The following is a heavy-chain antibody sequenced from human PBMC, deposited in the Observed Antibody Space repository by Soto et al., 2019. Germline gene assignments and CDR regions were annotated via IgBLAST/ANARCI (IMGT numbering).Heavy chain of an antibody. CDR2: IIPILGIA. CDR1: GGTFSSYT. CDR3: ARDGYSGSWYPTGSDP. J-gene: IGHJ5*02. D-gene: IGHD6-13*01. Sequence: QVQLVQSGAEVKKPGSSVKVSCKASGGTFSSYTISWVRQAPGQGLEWMGRIIPILGIANYAQKFQGRVTITADKSASTAYMELSSLRSEDTAVYYCARDGYSGSWYPTGSDPWGQGTLVTVSS. V-gene: IGHV1-69*08.